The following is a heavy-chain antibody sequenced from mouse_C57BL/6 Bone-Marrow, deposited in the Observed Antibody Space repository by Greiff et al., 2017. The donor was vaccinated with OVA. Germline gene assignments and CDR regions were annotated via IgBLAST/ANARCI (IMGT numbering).Heavy chain of an antibody. CDR1: GYPFSTYW. CDR2: IYPGDGDT. Sequence: QVHVKQSGAELVKPGASVKISCKASGYPFSTYWMNWVKQRPGTGLEWIGQIYPGDGDTNYNGKFKGKATLTADKSSSTAYMQLSSLTSADSAVYFCARGAYWGQGTLVTVSS. CDR3: ARGAY. J-gene: IGHJ3*01. V-gene: IGHV1-80*01.